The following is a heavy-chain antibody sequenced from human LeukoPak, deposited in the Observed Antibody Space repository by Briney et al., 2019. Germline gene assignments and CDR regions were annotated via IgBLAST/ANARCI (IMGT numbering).Heavy chain of an antibody. J-gene: IGHJ4*02. D-gene: IGHD2-2*01. Sequence: PGGSLRLSCGASGFTFDDYWMSWVRQAPGQGLESVANINQDGSEKYYLDSAKGRFTISRDNARNSLYLQVNSLRAEDTAVYYWARGGTSGYSSTRHFWGGNYYFDYWGQGSLVTVSS. V-gene: IGHV3-7*01. CDR2: INQDGSEK. CDR1: GFTFDDYW. CDR3: ARGGTSGYSSTRHFWGGNYYFDY.